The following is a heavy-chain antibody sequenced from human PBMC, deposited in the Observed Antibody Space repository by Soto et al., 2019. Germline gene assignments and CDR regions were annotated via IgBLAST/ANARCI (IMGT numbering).Heavy chain of an antibody. J-gene: IGHJ5*02. CDR1: ADTFTNFG. D-gene: IGHD3-10*01. V-gene: IGHV1-18*01. CDR2: IATYTSRR. CDR3: SRVVRGVVNCFDP. Sequence: HLVQSGPEVKKPGASITVSCKTAADTFTNFGRILGRQAPGQGLEWMGWIATYTSRRNSAQKFQCRVTLTTDTSTSTADMELKNLGYDNTAVYYCSRVVRGVVNCFDPWGQGTLFTVSS.